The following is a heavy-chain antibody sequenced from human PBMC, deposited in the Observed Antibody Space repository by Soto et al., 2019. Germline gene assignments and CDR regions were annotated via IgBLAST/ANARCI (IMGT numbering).Heavy chain of an antibody. Sequence: SETLSLTCAVSGGSISSGGYSWSWIRQPPGKGLEWIGYIYHSGSTYYNPSLKSRVTISVDRSKNQFSLKLSSVTAADTAVYYCARAGYSGYSSWPMDGMDVWGQGTTVTVSS. CDR3: ARAGYSGYSSWPMDGMDV. CDR2: IYHSGST. CDR1: GGSISSGGYS. D-gene: IGHD5-12*01. V-gene: IGHV4-30-2*01. J-gene: IGHJ6*02.